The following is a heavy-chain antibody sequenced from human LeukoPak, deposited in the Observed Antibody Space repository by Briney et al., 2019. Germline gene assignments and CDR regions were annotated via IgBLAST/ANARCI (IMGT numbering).Heavy chain of an antibody. CDR2: IYYSGST. V-gene: IGHV4-59*12. CDR1: GSSISSYY. J-gene: IGHJ5*02. Sequence: SETLSLTCTVSGSSISSYYWSWIRQPPGKGLEWIGYIYYSGSTNYNPSLKSRVTISVDTSKNQFSLKLSSVTAADTAVYYCAKYSSGYYYNWFDPWGQGTLVTVSS. D-gene: IGHD3-22*01. CDR3: AKYSSGYYYNWFDP.